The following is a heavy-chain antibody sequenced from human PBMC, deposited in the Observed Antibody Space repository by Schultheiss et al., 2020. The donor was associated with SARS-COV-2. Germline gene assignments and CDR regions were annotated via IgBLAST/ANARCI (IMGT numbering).Heavy chain of an antibody. Sequence: SETLSLTCAVSSGSISSSDWWSWVRQPPGTGLEWIGEISLSGSTNYNPSLKSRVTISVHTSKKQFSLKLISVTAADTAVYYCARGPYCSSTSCYIARYYYYYMDVWGKGTTVTVSS. CDR2: ISLSGST. J-gene: IGHJ6*03. V-gene: IGHV4-4*02. CDR3: ARGPYCSSTSCYIARYYYYYMDV. D-gene: IGHD2-2*02. CDR1: SGSISSSDW.